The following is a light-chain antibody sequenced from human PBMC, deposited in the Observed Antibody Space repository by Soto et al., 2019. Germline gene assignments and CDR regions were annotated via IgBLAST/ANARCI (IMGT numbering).Light chain of an antibody. CDR3: QQYNDFQYS. V-gene: IGKV1-5*03. J-gene: IGKJ2*01. Sequence: DIQMTQSPSTLSASVGDGVTITCRASQNIGSWLAWYQQKPGEAPKLLISKATNLQSGVPSRFSDSGSGTDFSLTISSLQPVDSATYFCQQYNDFQYSFGPGTKLDI. CDR1: QNIGSW. CDR2: KAT.